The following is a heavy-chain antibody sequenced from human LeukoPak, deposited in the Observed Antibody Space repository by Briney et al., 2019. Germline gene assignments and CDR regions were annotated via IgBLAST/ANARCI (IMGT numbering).Heavy chain of an antibody. J-gene: IGHJ5*02. V-gene: IGHV3-23*01. D-gene: IGHD6-19*01. CDR2: ISDSGDDT. Sequence: PGGSLRLSCTASGFTFSNYVMSWVRQAPGKRLEWVSVISDSGDDTDYADSVKGRFTISRDNSKNTLFLQMNILRVEDTAVYYCVKVGGGGGWYWSAWGQGTLVTV. CDR1: GFTFSNYV. CDR3: VKVGGGGGWYWSA.